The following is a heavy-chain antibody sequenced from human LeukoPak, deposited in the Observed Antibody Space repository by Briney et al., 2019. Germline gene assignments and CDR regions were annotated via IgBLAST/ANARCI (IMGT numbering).Heavy chain of an antibody. J-gene: IGHJ4*02. CDR3: LVGLDY. CDR2: NSDGSGT. CDR1: GFTFSSYW. V-gene: IGHV3-74*01. Sequence: GGSLRLSCAASGFTFSSYWMHWVRQAPGNGLVWVSRNSDGSGTSYADSVKGRFTISRDNAKNTLYLQMNSLRAEDTAVYYCLVGLDYWGQGTLVTVSS. D-gene: IGHD3-9*01.